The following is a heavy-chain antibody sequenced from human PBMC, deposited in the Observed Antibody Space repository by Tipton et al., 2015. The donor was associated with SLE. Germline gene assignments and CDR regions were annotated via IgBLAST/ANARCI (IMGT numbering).Heavy chain of an antibody. CDR3: AKSLAARPEAFDI. CDR2: ISGSGGST. J-gene: IGHJ3*02. Sequence: SLRLPCAASGFTFSSYAMSWVRQAPGKGLEWVSAISGSGGSTYYADSVKGRFTISRDNSKNTLYLQMNSLRAEDTAVYYCAKSLAARPEAFDIWGQGTMVTVSS. CDR1: GFTFSSYA. D-gene: IGHD6-6*01. V-gene: IGHV3-23*01.